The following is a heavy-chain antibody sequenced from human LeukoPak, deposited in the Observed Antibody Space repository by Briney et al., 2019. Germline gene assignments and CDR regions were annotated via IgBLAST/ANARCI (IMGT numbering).Heavy chain of an antibody. D-gene: IGHD1-1*01. CDR3: ATPLLERPAFDI. Sequence: GGSLRLSSAASGFTFSSYAMSWVRQAPGKGLEWVPAISGSGGSTYYADSVKGRFTISRDNSKNTLYLQMNSLRAEDTAVYYCATPLLERPAFDIWGQGTMVTVSS. J-gene: IGHJ3*02. CDR1: GFTFSSYA. V-gene: IGHV3-23*01. CDR2: ISGSGGST.